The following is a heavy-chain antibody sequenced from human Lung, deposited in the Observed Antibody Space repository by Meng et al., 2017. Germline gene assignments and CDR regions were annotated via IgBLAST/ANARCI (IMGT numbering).Heavy chain of an antibody. CDR1: GYTSIDYY. CDR3: AREQQWLVQDFDS. V-gene: IGHV1-2*06. J-gene: IGHJ4*02. Sequence: QAQLVQSGAEVKKPGASVKVSCKASGYTSIDYYMHWVRQAPGQGLEWMGRINPNSGGADYAQKFQGRVTMTRDKSISTAYMELTRLRSDDTAVYYCAREQQWLVQDFDSWGQGTLVTVSS. D-gene: IGHD6-19*01. CDR2: INPNSGGA.